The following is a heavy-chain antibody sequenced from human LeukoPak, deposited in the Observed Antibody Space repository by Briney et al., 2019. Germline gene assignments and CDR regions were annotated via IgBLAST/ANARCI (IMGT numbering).Heavy chain of an antibody. CDR2: IIPIFGTA. D-gene: IGHD5-12*01. CDR3: ARDLGGGYDIFDY. Sequence: VASVKVSCKASGGTFSSYAISWVRQAPGQGLEWMGGIIPIFGTANYAQKFQGRVTITTDESTSTAYMELSRLRSDDTAVYYCARDLGGGYDIFDYWGQGTLVTVSS. CDR1: GGTFSSYA. V-gene: IGHV1-69*05. J-gene: IGHJ4*02.